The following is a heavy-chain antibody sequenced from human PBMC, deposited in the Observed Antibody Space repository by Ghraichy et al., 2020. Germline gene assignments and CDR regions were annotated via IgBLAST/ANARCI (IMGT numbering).Heavy chain of an antibody. J-gene: IGHJ4*02. V-gene: IGHV4-34*01. D-gene: IGHD5-24*01. Sequence: SETLSLTCAVYGGSFSGYYWSWIRQPPGKGLEWIGEINHSGSTNYNPSLKSRVTISVDTSKNQFSLKLSSVTAADTAVYYCARVPRGDGYNYPYWGQGTLVTVSS. CDR1: GGSFSGYY. CDR2: INHSGST. CDR3: ARVPRGDGYNYPY.